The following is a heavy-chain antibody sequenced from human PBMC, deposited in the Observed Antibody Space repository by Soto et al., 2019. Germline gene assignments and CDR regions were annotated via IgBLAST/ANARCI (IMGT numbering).Heavy chain of an antibody. J-gene: IGHJ4*02. V-gene: IGHV3-30*02. CDR1: GFTFSRYW. Sequence: GGSLRLSCVASGFTFSRYWMHWVRQAPGKGLVWVANIKQDGNNKYYADSVEGRFTISRDNSKNTVYLQMNSLRLEDTAVYYCARGPSYSDSYFDHWGQGTLVTVSS. CDR2: IKQDGNNK. D-gene: IGHD4-17*01. CDR3: ARGPSYSDSYFDH.